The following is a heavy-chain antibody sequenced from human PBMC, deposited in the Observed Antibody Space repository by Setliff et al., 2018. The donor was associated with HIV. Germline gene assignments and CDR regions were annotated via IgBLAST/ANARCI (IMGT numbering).Heavy chain of an antibody. CDR2: IYHNGNT. J-gene: IGHJ3*02. V-gene: IGHV4-39*07. CDR1: GGSTSSSSYY. Sequence: PSETLSLTCTVAGGSTSSSSYYWGWIRQPPGMCLEWIASIYHNGNTYYNPSLKSRVTMSVDTSKNQFSLKLSSVTAADTDVYYCATSLITVPPDAFDIWGQGTMVTVSS. CDR3: ATSLITVPPDAFDI. D-gene: IGHD4-4*01.